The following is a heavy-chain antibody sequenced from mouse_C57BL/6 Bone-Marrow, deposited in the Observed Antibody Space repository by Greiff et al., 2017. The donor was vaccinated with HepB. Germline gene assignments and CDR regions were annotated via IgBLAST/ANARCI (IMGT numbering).Heavy chain of an antibody. CDR1: TSYW. J-gene: IGHJ3*01. CDR3: ARIDYYSSWFAY. D-gene: IGHD2-12*01. CDR2: INPSNGGT. Sequence: QVQLQQSGTELVKPGASVKLSFTSYWMHWVKQRPGQGLEWIGNINPSNGGTNYNEKFKSKATLTVDKSSSTAYMQLSSLTSEDSAVYYCARIDYYSSWFAYWGQGTLVTVSA. V-gene: IGHV1-53*01.